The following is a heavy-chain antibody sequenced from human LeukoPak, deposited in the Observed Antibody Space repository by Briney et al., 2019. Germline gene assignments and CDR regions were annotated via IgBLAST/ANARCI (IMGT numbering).Heavy chain of an antibody. V-gene: IGHV3-74*01. CDR1: GFTVSSNY. CDR3: VSFYETY. D-gene: IGHD2-2*01. J-gene: IGHJ4*02. Sequence: GGSLRLSCAASGFTVSSNYMSWVRQAPGKGLVWVSHINGDGSWTTYADSVKGRFTISKDNAKNTVYLQMNNLRAEDTAVYYCVSFYETYWGRGTLVTVSS. CDR2: INGDGSWT.